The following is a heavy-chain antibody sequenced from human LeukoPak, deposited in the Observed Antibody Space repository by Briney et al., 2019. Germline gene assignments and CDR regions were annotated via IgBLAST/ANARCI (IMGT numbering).Heavy chain of an antibody. D-gene: IGHD1-14*01. CDR3: TTEWNHAFDW. CDR2: IKSKTAGGTT. J-gene: IGHJ4*02. CDR1: GFTFSSYA. V-gene: IGHV3-15*01. Sequence: GGSLRLSCAASGFTFSSYAMSWVRLAPGKGLEWVGRIKSKTAGGTTDDAAPVKGRITISRDDSKNTLYLQMNSLKTEDTAVYYCTTEWNHAFDWWGQGALVTVSP.